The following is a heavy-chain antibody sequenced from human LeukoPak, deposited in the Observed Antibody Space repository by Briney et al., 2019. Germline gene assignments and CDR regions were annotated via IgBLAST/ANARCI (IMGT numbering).Heavy chain of an antibody. V-gene: IGHV4-59*01. Sequence: SETLSLTCAVSGGSISSYYWSWIRQPPGKGLEWIGYIYYSGSTNYNPSLKSRVTISVDTSKNQFSLKLSSVTAADTAVYYCARAAWFDPWGQGTLVTVSS. J-gene: IGHJ5*02. CDR3: ARAAWFDP. CDR2: IYYSGST. D-gene: IGHD6-25*01. CDR1: GGSISSYY.